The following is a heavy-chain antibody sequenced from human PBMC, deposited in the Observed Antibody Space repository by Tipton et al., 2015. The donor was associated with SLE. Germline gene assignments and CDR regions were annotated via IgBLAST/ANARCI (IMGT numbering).Heavy chain of an antibody. CDR3: ARRLPVAGQYWYFDL. J-gene: IGHJ2*01. CDR2: IYSTGST. Sequence: TLSLTCTASGDSITSGGYYWSWIRQHAGKGLEWIGYIYSTGSTYYSPSLESRVTISVDTSKNQFSLKLNSVTAADTAVYYCARRLPVAGQYWYFDLWGRGTLVTVSS. CDR1: GDSITSGGYY. D-gene: IGHD6-19*01. V-gene: IGHV4-31*03.